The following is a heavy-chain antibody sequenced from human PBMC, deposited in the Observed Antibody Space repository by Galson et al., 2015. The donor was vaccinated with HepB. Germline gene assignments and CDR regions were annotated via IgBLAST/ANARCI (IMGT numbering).Heavy chain of an antibody. CDR2: ISGGGGGT. D-gene: IGHD5-12*01. CDR1: GFTFISYG. CDR3: AKDREYSDYRSFDY. Sequence: SVRLSCAPSGFTFISYGMSWVRQAPGKGLEWVGGISGGGGGTDYADSVKGRFTISRDNSKNMLYLEMNSLRAEDTALYYCAKDREYSDYRSFDYWGQGTLVTVSS. J-gene: IGHJ4*02. V-gene: IGHV3-23*01.